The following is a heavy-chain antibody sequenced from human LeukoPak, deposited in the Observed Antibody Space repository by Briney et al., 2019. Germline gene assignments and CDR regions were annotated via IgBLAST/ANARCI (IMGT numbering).Heavy chain of an antibody. CDR2: ISAYNGNT. D-gene: IGHD4-17*01. CDR1: GYTFTNYG. CDR3: ARDRDYGDYNTQDLFVY. V-gene: IGHV1-18*01. Sequence: ASVKVSCKASGYTFTNYGISWVRQAPGQGLEWMGWISAYNGNTNYAQKFQGRVTMTTDTSTSTAYMELRSLRSDDTAVYYCARDRDYGDYNTQDLFVYWGQGTLVTVSS. J-gene: IGHJ4*02.